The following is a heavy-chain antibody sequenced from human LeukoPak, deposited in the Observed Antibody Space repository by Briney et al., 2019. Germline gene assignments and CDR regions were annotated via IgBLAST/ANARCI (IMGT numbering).Heavy chain of an antibody. V-gene: IGHV3-23*01. CDR2: ISGSGGST. D-gene: IGHD6-19*01. CDR1: GFTFSSYW. Sequence: GGSLRLSCAASGFTFSSYWMSWVRQAPGKGLEWVSAISGSGGSTYYADSVKGRFTISRDNSKNTLYLQMNSLRAEDTAVYYCAKDQNSGWYEYFQHWGQGTLVTVSS. J-gene: IGHJ1*01. CDR3: AKDQNSGWYEYFQH.